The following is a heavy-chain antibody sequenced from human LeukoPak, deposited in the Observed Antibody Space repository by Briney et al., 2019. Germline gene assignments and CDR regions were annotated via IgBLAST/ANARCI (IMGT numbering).Heavy chain of an antibody. V-gene: IGHV3-30*04. Sequence: GGSLRLSCAASGFTFSSYAMHWVRQAPGKGLEWVVVISYDGSNKYYADSVKGRFTISRDNSKNTLYLQMNSLRAEDTAVYYCAEFGEFGYWGQGTLVTVSS. CDR1: GFTFSSYA. CDR2: ISYDGSNK. CDR3: AEFGEFGY. J-gene: IGHJ4*02. D-gene: IGHD3-10*01.